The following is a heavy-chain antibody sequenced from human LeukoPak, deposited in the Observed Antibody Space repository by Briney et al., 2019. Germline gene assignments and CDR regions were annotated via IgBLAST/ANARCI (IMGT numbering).Heavy chain of an antibody. Sequence: SETLSLTCAVYGGSFSGYYWSWIRQPPGKGLEWIGEINHNGSTNYNPSLKSRVTISVDTSKNQFSLNLNSVTAADTAVYYCAKTTVVTPYRYFDLWGRGTPVTVSS. CDR3: AKTTVVTPYRYFDL. J-gene: IGHJ2*01. D-gene: IGHD4-17*01. V-gene: IGHV4-34*01. CDR1: GGSFSGYY. CDR2: INHNGST.